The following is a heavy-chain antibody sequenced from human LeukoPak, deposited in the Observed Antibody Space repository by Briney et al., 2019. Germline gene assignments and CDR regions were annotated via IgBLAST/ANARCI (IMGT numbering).Heavy chain of an antibody. CDR1: GGSISSYS. CDR3: ARLNDCSSISCYNY. D-gene: IGHD2-2*02. J-gene: IGHJ4*02. Sequence: KPSETLSLTCTVSGGSISSYSWSWVRQPPGMGLEWIGYVHYSGSPNYNPSLKSRVTMSVDTSKNQFSLRLSSVTAADTAVYYCARLNDCSSISCYNYWGQGTLVTVSS. CDR2: VHYSGSP. V-gene: IGHV4-59*08.